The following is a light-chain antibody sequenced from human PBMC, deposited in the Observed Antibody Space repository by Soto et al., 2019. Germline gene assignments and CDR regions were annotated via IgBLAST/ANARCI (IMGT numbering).Light chain of an antibody. CDR2: AAS. J-gene: IGKJ4*01. CDR1: QSISSY. Sequence: TNGASQSISSYLKWYQQKPGKAPKLLIYAASSLQSGVPSRFSGTGCRTHTSLISSSRNPADPATCYSQQRYHLLRIFAEGTKVDIK. V-gene: IGKV1-39*01. CDR3: QQRYHLLRI.